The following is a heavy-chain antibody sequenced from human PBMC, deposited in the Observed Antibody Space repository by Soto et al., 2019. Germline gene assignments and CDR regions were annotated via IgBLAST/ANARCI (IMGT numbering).Heavy chain of an antibody. CDR1: GFTFSSYW. CDR3: ARVSAGQQWLGNFDY. J-gene: IGHJ4*02. CDR2: INSDGSST. Sequence: GGALRLSCAASGFTFSSYWMHWVRQAPGKGLVWVSRINSDGSSTSYADSVKGRFTISRDNAKNTLYLQMNSLRAEDTAVYYCARVSAGQQWLGNFDYWGQGTLVTVSS. V-gene: IGHV3-74*01. D-gene: IGHD6-19*01.